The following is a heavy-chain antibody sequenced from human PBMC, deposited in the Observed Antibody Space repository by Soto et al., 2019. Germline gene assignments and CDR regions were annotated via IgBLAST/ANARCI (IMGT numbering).Heavy chain of an antibody. V-gene: IGHV3-23*01. D-gene: IGHD2-21*01. CDR3: FFPPLTNIVCSPFNYYGIDV. Sequence: GGSLRLSCAVSGYTFSSYAMSWVRQAPGKGLEWVSAISCSGGSTYYADSVKGRFTISRDNTKNTLHLQMNTLTAEDTAEYYFFFPPLTNIVCSPFNYYGIDVWGQGTPVTVSS. CDR1: GYTFSSYA. J-gene: IGHJ6*02. CDR2: ISCSGGST.